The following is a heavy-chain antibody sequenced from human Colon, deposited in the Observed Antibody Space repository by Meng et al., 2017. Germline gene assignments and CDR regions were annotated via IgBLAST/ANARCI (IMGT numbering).Heavy chain of an antibody. CDR1: WDSVPSNTAA. D-gene: IGHD5-18*01. CDR3: ARDHGYSYGLPLDY. CDR2: TYYRSKWYN. Sequence: QVHRQQSGPGPVKTSQTLSLTCLISWDSVPSNTAAWNWIGQSPSRVLEWLGRTYYRSKWYNEYAVSVKSRMTFNADTSKNQVSLQVNSVTPEDTAVYYCARDHGYSYGLPLDYWGQGILVTVSS. V-gene: IGHV6-1*01. J-gene: IGHJ4*02.